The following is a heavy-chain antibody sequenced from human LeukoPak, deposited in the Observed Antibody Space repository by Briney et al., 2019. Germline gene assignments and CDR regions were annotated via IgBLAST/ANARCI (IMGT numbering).Heavy chain of an antibody. V-gene: IGHV1-46*01. D-gene: IGHD3-10*01. CDR2: INPSGGST. CDR3: ARRNDSGTLDY. J-gene: IGHJ4*02. CDR1: GYTFTSYY. Sequence: GASVKVSCKASGYTFTSYYMHWVRQAPGQGLEWMGIINPSGGSTSYAQKFQGRVTMTRDTSTSTVYMELSSLKASDTAMYYCARRNDSGTLDYWGQGTLVTVSS.